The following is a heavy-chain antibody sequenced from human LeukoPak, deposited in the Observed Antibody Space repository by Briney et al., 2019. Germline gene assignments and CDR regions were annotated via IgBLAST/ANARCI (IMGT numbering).Heavy chain of an antibody. CDR1: GGSISSSSYY. V-gene: IGHV4-39*01. J-gene: IGHJ4*02. D-gene: IGHD1-26*01. CDR3: ATDIESSGKPFDY. CDR2: IYYSGST. Sequence: SETLSLTCTVSGGSISSSSYYWGWIRQPPGKGLEWIGSIYYSGSTYYNPSLKSRVTISVDTSKNQFSLKLSSVTAADTAVYYCATDIESSGKPFDYWGQGTLVTVSS.